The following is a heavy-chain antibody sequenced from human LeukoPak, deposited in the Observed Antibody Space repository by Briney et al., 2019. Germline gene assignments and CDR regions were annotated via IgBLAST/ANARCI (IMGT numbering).Heavy chain of an antibody. Sequence: PSETLSLTCTVSGGSISSYYWSWIRQPPGKGLEWIGEINHSGSTNYNPSLKSRVTISVDTSKNQFSLKLSSVTAADTAVYYCARGRITTRYFDLWGRGTLVTVSS. J-gene: IGHJ2*01. CDR3: ARGRITTRYFDL. V-gene: IGHV4-34*01. CDR2: INHSGST. D-gene: IGHD1-14*01. CDR1: GGSISSYY.